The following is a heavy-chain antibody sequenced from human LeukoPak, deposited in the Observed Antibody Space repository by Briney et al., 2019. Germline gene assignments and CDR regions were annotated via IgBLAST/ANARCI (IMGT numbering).Heavy chain of an antibody. CDR3: ARELRYSSSWYSRKAFDI. J-gene: IGHJ3*02. V-gene: IGHV4-34*01. CDR2: INHSGST. CDR1: GGSFSGYY. D-gene: IGHD6-13*01. Sequence: SETLSLTCAVYGGSFSGYYWSWIRQPPGKGLEWIGGINHSGSTNYNPSLKSRVTISVDTSKNQFSLKLSSVTAADTAVYYCARELRYSSSWYSRKAFDIWGQGTMVTVSS.